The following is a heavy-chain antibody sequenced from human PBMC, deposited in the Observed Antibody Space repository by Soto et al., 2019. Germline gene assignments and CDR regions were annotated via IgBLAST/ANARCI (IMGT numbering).Heavy chain of an antibody. CDR1: GFTFSTYA. D-gene: IGHD6-19*01. CDR2: ISGSGGST. V-gene: IGHV3-23*01. Sequence: PGGSLSLSCAASGFTFSTYAMSWVRQAPGKGLEWVSAISGSGGSTYYADSVKGRFTISRDNSKNTLYLQMNSLRAEDTAVYYCAKSTQWLGGLYGMDVWGQGTTVTVYS. J-gene: IGHJ6*02. CDR3: AKSTQWLGGLYGMDV.